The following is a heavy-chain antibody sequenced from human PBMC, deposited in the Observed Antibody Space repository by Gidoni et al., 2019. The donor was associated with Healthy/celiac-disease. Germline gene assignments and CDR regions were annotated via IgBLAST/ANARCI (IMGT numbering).Heavy chain of an antibody. Sequence: QVQLVESGGGVVQPGRSLRLSCAASGFTFSSYCLHWVRQAPGKGLEWVAVISYDGSNKYYADSVKGRFTISRDNSKNTLYLQMNSLRAEDTAVYYCTKELVGVGAAVWYYGMDVWGQGTTVTVSS. CDR2: ISYDGSNK. V-gene: IGHV3-30*18. CDR3: TKELVGVGAAVWYYGMDV. J-gene: IGHJ6*02. D-gene: IGHD1-26*01. CDR1: GFTFSSYC.